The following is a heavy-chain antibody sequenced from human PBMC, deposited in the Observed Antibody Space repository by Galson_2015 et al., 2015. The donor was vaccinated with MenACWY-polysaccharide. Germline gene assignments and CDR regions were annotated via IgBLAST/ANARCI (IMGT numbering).Heavy chain of an antibody. CDR1: GFTFDDYA. D-gene: IGHD4-17*01. V-gene: IGHV3-9*01. J-gene: IGHJ6*02. CDR3: AKDKGSYGDYYYGMDV. CDR2: ISWNSGSI. Sequence: SLRLSCAASGFTFDDYAMHWVRQAPGKGLEWVSGISWNSGSIGYADSVKGRFTISRDNAKNSLYLQMNSPRAEDTALYYCAKDKGSYGDYYYGMDVWGQGTTVTVSS.